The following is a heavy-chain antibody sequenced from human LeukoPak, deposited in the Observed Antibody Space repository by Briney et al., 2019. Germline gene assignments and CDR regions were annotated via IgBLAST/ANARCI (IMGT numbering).Heavy chain of an antibody. J-gene: IGHJ4*02. V-gene: IGHV3-23*01. CDR2: ISGSGGST. D-gene: IGHD3-22*01. CDR1: GFTFSSYA. Sequence: GGSLRLSCAASGFTFSSYAMSWVRQAPGKGLEWVSAISGSGGSTYYADSVKGRFTISRDNSKNTLYLQMSSLRAEDTAVYYCAKDFGSDSIGYYFPHFFDHWGQGTLVTVSS. CDR3: AKDFGSDSIGYYFPHFFDH.